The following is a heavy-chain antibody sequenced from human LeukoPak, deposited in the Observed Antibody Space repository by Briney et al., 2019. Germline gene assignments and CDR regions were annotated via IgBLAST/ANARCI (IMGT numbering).Heavy chain of an antibody. CDR1: GFPFSGYA. CDR2: VHGDGNNI. J-gene: IGHJ4*02. V-gene: IGHV3-74*01. CDR3: ARARVGDPTDY. D-gene: IGHD1-26*01. Sequence: GGSLRLSCAASGFPFSGYAMYWVRQAPGKGLVWVSRVHGDGNNIGYADSVRGRFTISRDNAKNTLYLQMNSLRPEDTAVYYCARARVGDPTDYWGQGTLVTVSS.